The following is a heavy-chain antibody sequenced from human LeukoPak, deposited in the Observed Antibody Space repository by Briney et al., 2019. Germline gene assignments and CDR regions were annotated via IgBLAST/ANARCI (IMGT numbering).Heavy chain of an antibody. CDR2: IRYDGSNK. CDR3: ARASGDFDY. V-gene: IGHV3-30*02. Sequence: GGSLRLSCAASGFTFSSYGMHWVRQAPGKGLQWVTFIRYDGSNKHYADSVKGRFNISRDNSKNSLYLQMNSLRAEDTAVYYCARASGDFDYWGQGTLVTVSS. CDR1: GFTFSSYG. J-gene: IGHJ4*02. D-gene: IGHD6-25*01.